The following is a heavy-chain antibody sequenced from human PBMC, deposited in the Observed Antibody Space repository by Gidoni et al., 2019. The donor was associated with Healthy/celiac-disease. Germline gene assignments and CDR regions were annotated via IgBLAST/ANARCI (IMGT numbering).Heavy chain of an antibody. CDR3: ARDYRDGYTGPLGY. J-gene: IGHJ4*02. CDR2: ISSSGSTI. D-gene: IGHD5-12*01. Sequence: EVQLVESGGGLVQPGGSLRLSWAASGFTFSSYEMNWVRQAPGKGLEWVSYISSSGSTIYYADSVKGRFTISRDNAKNSLYLQMNSLRAEDTAVYYCARDYRDGYTGPLGYWGQGTLVTVSS. CDR1: GFTFSSYE. V-gene: IGHV3-48*03.